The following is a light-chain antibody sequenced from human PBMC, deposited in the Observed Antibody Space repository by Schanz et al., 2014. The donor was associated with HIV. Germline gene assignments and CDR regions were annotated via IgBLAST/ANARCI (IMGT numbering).Light chain of an antibody. J-gene: IGLJ3*02. Sequence: QSALTQPASVSGSPGQSITISCSGTSSDIGTYNYVSWYQQHPDTAPKLIIFNVNNRPSGVSDRFSGSKSGNTASLTISGLQAEDEADYFCSSYTTSSPLVFGKGTKLTVL. CDR1: SSDIGTYNY. V-gene: IGLV2-14*03. CDR2: NVN. CDR3: SSYTTSSPLV.